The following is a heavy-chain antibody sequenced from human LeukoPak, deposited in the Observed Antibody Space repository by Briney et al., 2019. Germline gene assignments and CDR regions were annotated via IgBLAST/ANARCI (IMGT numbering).Heavy chain of an antibody. Sequence: SETLSLTCTVSGGSISSYYWSWIRQPPGNGLEWIGYIYYSGSTNYNPSLKSRVTISVDTSKNQFSLKLSSVTAADTAVYYCARATRDGLNHWTWFDPWGQGTLVTVSS. CDR2: IYYSGST. CDR1: GGSISSYY. V-gene: IGHV4-59*01. J-gene: IGHJ5*02. CDR3: ARATRDGLNHWTWFDP. D-gene: IGHD5-24*01.